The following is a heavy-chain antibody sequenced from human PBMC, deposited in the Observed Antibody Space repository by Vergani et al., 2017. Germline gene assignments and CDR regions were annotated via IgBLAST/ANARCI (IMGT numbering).Heavy chain of an antibody. D-gene: IGHD3-22*01. J-gene: IGHJ2*01. CDR3: ARDRSEYYDSSGYFRGWYFDL. CDR1: GGSISSGDYY. CDR2: IYYSGST. Sequence: QVQLQESGPGLVKPSQTLSLTCTVSGGSISSGDYYWSWIRQPPGKGLEWIGYIYYSGSTYYNPSLKSRVTISVDTSKNQFSLKLSSVTAADTAVYYCARDRSEYYDSSGYFRGWYFDLWGRGTLVTVSS. V-gene: IGHV4-30-4*08.